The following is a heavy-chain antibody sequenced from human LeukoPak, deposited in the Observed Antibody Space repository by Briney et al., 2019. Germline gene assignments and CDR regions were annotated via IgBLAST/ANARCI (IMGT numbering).Heavy chain of an antibody. CDR2: INSDGNSR. Sequence: GGSLRLSCTPSGFTFSNYGMHWVRQAPGKGLVWVSRINSDGNSRTHADSVKGRFTISRDNDKNTVYLQMNSLRAEDTAVYYCARDRMAFGGVLGDDGFDVWGQGTMVTVSS. D-gene: IGHD3-16*01. CDR1: GFTFSNYG. J-gene: IGHJ3*01. CDR3: ARDRMAFGGVLGDDGFDV. V-gene: IGHV3-74*03.